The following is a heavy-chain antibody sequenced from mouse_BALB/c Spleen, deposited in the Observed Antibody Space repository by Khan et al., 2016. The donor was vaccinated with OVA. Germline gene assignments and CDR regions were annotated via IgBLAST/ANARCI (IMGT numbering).Heavy chain of an antibody. D-gene: IGHD1-1*01. V-gene: IGHV1-7*01. CDR3: ARRDLRWDFDY. Sequence: QVQLKQSGAELAKPGASVKMSCKASGYTFINYWILWVNQSPGQGLVWIGYINPSTGYTEYNQNFKDKATLTADKSSSTAYMQLSSLTSEDSAVFYCARRDLRWDFDYWGQGTTLTVSS. CDR2: INPSTGYT. CDR1: GYTFINYW. J-gene: IGHJ2*01.